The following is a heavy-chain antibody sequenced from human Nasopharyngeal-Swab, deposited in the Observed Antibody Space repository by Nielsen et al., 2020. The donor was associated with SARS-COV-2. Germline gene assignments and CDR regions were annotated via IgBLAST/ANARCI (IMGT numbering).Heavy chain of an antibody. J-gene: IGHJ4*02. D-gene: IGHD6-19*01. V-gene: IGHV1-18*01. CDR1: GDTFINYG. CDR3: ARDQWLVHYFDY. CDR2: ISANNGNT. Sequence: ASVKVSCKASGDTFINYGLSWVRQAPGQGLEWVGWISANNGNTNYAQKFRGRVTMTTDTSTSTAYMELRSLRSDDTAIYYCARDQWLVHYFDYWGQGTLVTVSS.